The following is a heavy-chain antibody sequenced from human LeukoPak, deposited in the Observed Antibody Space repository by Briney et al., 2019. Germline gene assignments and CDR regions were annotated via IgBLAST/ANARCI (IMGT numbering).Heavy chain of an antibody. D-gene: IGHD1-26*01. V-gene: IGHV1-24*01. CDR2: FDPEDGET. J-gene: IGHJ4*02. CDR3: ATDVRLVGATRDY. CDR1: GYTLTELS. Sequence: GASVKVSCKVSGYTLTELSMHWVRQAPGKGLEWMGGFDPEDGETIYAQKFQGRVTMTEDTSTDTAYMELSSLGSEDTAVYYCATDVRLVGATRDYWGQGTLVTVSS.